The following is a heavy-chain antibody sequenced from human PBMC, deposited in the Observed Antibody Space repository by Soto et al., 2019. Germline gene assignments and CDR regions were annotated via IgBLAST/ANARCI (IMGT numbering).Heavy chain of an antibody. CDR1: GGSISSGAYY. CDR2: IYYSGST. Sequence: SETLSLTCSVSGGSISSGAYYCSWIRQPPGKGLEWIGYIYYSGSTYYNPSLKSRVTISVDTSKNQLSLKLSSVTAADTAVYYCARGSYYYDSSGYYHYWCQGTLVTVSS. D-gene: IGHD3-22*01. V-gene: IGHV4-30-4*01. J-gene: IGHJ4*02. CDR3: ARGSYYYDSSGYYHY.